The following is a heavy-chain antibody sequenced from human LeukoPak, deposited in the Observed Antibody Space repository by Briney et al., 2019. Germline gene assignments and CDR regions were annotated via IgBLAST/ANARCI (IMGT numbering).Heavy chain of an antibody. CDR1: GFTFSSYA. CDR3: ANTGSVWEY. CDR2: INPDGTTT. J-gene: IGHJ4*02. D-gene: IGHD6-19*01. V-gene: IGHV3-74*01. Sequence: GGSLRLSCAASGFTFSSYAMSWVRQAPGKGLVWVSHINPDGTTTTYADSVKGRFTISRDNAKNTLYLQMNSLRAEDTAVYYCANTGSVWEYWGQGTLVTVSS.